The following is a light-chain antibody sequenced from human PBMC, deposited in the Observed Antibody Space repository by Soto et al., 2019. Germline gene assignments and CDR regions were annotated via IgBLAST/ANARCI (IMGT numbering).Light chain of an antibody. CDR2: DVN. Sequence: QSGLTQPASVSGSPGQSITISFTGTSIDIGAYNFVSWYQQHPGKAPKLMLYDVNIRPSGVSNRFSGSKSGNTASLTISGLQAEDEADYYCTSWTTSTTMIFGGGTKVTVL. CDR1: SIDIGAYNF. CDR3: TSWTTSTTMI. V-gene: IGLV2-14*03. J-gene: IGLJ2*01.